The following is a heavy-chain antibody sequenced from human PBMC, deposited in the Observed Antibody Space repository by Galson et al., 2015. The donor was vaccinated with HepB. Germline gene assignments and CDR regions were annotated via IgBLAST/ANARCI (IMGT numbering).Heavy chain of an antibody. CDR1: GFTFGDYA. CDR3: TVSSGYYDDAFDI. Sequence: SLRLSCAASGFTFGDYAMSWFRQAPGKGLEWVGFIRSKAYGGTTEYAASVKGRFTISRDDSKSIAYLQMNSLKTEDTAVYYCTVSSGYYDDAFDIWGQGTMVTVSS. V-gene: IGHV3-49*03. J-gene: IGHJ3*02. CDR2: IRSKAYGGTT. D-gene: IGHD3-22*01.